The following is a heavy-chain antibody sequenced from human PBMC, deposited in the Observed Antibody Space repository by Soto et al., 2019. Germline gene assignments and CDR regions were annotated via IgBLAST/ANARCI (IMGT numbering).Heavy chain of an antibody. Sequence: EVQLVESGGGLVQPGGSLRLSCAASGFNVSSNYMSWVRQAPGKGLEWVSVIYIGGNTYYADSVKGRFTISRDNSKNTLYLQMNSLRVDDTAVYYCALGGAVAAPPLDLWGRGTLVTVSS. V-gene: IGHV3-66*01. CDR3: ALGGAVAAPPLDL. J-gene: IGHJ2*01. CDR2: IYIGGNT. D-gene: IGHD6-19*01. CDR1: GFNVSSNY.